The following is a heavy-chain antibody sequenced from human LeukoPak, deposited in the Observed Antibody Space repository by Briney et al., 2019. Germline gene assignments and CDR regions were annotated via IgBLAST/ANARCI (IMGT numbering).Heavy chain of an antibody. V-gene: IGHV3-23*01. CDR3: AKSPSTVTSKSLDY. J-gene: IGHJ4*02. CDR2: ISGTGSGT. Sequence: GGSLRLSCAASGFSFNIYAMTWVRQAPGRGLEWVSTISGTGSGTYYTDSVKGRFTISRDTSKNTLYLQMNSLRADDTAIYYCAKSPSTVTSKSLDYWGQGTLVTVSS. D-gene: IGHD4-17*01. CDR1: GFSFNIYA.